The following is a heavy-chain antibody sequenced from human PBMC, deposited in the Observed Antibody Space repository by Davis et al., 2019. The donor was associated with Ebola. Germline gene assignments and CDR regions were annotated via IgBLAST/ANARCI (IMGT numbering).Heavy chain of an antibody. CDR3: ARGWLRGGLDV. CDR1: GDSVSIKSAG. Sequence: PSETLSLTCAISGDSVSIKSAGWNWIRQSPSRGLEWLGRTYYNSKWYHDYAVSVNSRISINADTSKNQFSLQLNSVTPEDTAVYYCARGWLRGGLDVWGEGTTVTV. V-gene: IGHV6-1*01. CDR2: TYYNSKWYH. D-gene: IGHD5-18*01. J-gene: IGHJ6*02.